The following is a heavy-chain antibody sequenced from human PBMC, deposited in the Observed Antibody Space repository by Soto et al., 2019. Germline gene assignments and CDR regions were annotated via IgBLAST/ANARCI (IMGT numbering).Heavy chain of an antibody. D-gene: IGHD1-1*01. CDR2: IIPIFGTA. J-gene: IGHJ4*02. Sequence: SVKVSCKASGGTFSSYAISWVRQAPGQGLEWMGGIIPIFGTANYAQKFQGRVTITADESTSTAYMELSSLRSEDTAVYYCARDPTNVEMATTDWGQGTLVTVSS. CDR1: GGTFSSYA. CDR3: ARDPTNVEMATTD. V-gene: IGHV1-69*13.